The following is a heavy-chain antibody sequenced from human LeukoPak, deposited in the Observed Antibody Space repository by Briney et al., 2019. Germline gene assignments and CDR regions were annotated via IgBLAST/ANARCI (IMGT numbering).Heavy chain of an antibody. CDR1: GGSFSGYY. V-gene: IGHV4-34*01. D-gene: IGHD3-22*01. J-gene: IGHJ4*02. CDR3: ARSGYYYDSSDYSRFDY. CDR2: INHSGST. Sequence: SETLSLTCAVYGGSFSGYYWSWIRQPPGKGLEWIGEINHSGSTNYNPSLKSRLTISVDTSKNQFSLKLSSVTAADTAVYYCARSGYYYDSSDYSRFDYWGQGTLVTVSS.